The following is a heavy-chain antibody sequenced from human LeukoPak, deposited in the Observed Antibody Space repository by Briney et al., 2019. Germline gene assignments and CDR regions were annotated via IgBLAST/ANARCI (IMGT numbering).Heavy chain of an antibody. CDR2: ISYDGSNK. D-gene: IGHD6-13*01. CDR1: GFTFSSYG. V-gene: IGHV3-30*18. J-gene: IGHJ4*02. Sequence: GGSLRLSCAASGFTFSSYGMHWVRQAPGKGLGWVAVISYDGSNKYYADSVKGRFTISRDNSKNTLYLQMNSLRAEDTAVYYCAKAGGYSSSWIFDYWGQGTLVTVSS. CDR3: AKAGGYSSSWIFDY.